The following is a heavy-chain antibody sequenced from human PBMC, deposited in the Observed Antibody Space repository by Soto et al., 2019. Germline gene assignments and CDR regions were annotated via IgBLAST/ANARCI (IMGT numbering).Heavy chain of an antibody. CDR1: GFTFTSSA. CDR2: IVVGSGNT. Sequence: GASVKVSCKASGFTFTSSAMQWVRQARGQRLEWIGWIVVGSGNTNYAQKFQERVTITRDMSTSTAYMELSSLRSEDTAVYYCAVGYFDWLDGYYGMDVWGQGTTVTVSS. D-gene: IGHD3-9*01. CDR3: AVGYFDWLDGYYGMDV. V-gene: IGHV1-58*02. J-gene: IGHJ6*02.